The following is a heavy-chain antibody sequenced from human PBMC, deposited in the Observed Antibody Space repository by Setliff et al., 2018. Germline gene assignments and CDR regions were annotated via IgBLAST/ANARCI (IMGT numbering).Heavy chain of an antibody. CDR3: ARNPGYGSGIYYYYYYYMDV. Sequence: GGSLRLSCAASGFTFSSYSMNWVRQAPGKGLEWVSSISSSSSYIYYADSVKGRFTISRDNAKNSLYLQMNSLRAEDTAVYYCARNPGYGSGIYYYYYYYMDVWGKGTTVTVSS. J-gene: IGHJ6*03. V-gene: IGHV3-21*01. D-gene: IGHD3-10*01. CDR2: ISSSSSYI. CDR1: GFTFSSYS.